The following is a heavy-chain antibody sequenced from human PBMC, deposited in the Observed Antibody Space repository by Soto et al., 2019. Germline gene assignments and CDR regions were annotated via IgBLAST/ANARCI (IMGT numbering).Heavy chain of an antibody. Sequence: KTSETLSLTCSVSGGSIITSYYWGWIRQPPGKGLEWIGSIYYGGSTYYNSSLKSRVTIFVDTSKSQFSLMLGSVTAADTAVYYCARHDWARFYGMDVWGQGTTVTVSS. CDR3: ARHDWARFYGMDV. CDR2: IYYGGST. J-gene: IGHJ6*02. V-gene: IGHV4-39*01. CDR1: GGSIITSYY. D-gene: IGHD2-21*01.